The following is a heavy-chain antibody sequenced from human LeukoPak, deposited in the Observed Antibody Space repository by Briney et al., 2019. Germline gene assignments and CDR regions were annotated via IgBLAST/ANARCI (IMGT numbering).Heavy chain of an antibody. CDR1: GYTFTGYY. CDR2: IDPNSGGT. J-gene: IGHJ4*02. D-gene: IGHD3/OR15-3a*01. Sequence: ASVTVSCKASGYTFTGYYMHWVRQAPGQGLEWMGWIDPNSGGTNYAQKFQGRVTMTRDTSISTAYMELSRLRSDDTAVYYCARVKSTWTNFDYWGQGPRSPSPQ. CDR3: ARVKSTWTNFDY. V-gene: IGHV1-2*02.